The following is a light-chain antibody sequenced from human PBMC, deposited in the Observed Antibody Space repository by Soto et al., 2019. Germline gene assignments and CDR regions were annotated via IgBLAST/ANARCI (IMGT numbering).Light chain of an antibody. V-gene: IGLV2-14*03. CDR3: SSYTASSTLV. J-gene: IGLJ1*01. Sequence: QSVLTQPASVSGSPGQSITISCTGTSSDVGGYNYVSWSQQHPGKAPKLLISEVSNRPSGVSNRFSGSKSGNTASLTISGLQADDEADYYCSSYTASSTLVFGTGTKVTVL. CDR2: EVS. CDR1: SSDVGGYNY.